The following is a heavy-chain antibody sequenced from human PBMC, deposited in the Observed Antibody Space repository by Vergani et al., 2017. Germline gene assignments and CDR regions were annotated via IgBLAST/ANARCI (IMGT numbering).Heavy chain of an antibody. CDR2: ISKDGTHD. CDR3: ARYGTDIFFSISYYSHLLYY. D-gene: IGHD3-22*01. V-gene: IGHV3-30*03. J-gene: IGHJ4*02. Sequence: QVSLVESGGGVVQPGRSLTLTCSASGFGLKNFAMHWVRQAPGKGLEWVATISKDGTHDYYEPSVRGRFAVSRDNFKNTMYLQMDRLTTDDTAVYFCARYGTDIFFSISYYSHLLYYWGQGILVTVSS. CDR1: GFGLKNFA.